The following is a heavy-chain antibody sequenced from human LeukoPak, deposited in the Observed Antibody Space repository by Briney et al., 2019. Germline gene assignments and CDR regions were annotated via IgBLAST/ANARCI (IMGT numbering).Heavy chain of an antibody. Sequence: GGSLKTPRKSFGYNFLSLLIDLVRQSSGEGLGWVGIIFHGDSDTKFSPSFEGSVTLAVDKSTNTAYIEWPNLRASDTAIYSCGRLGAGNSKVFDVWGQGTMIAVAS. V-gene: IGHV5-51*01. CDR2: IFHGDSDT. CDR1: GYNFLSLL. CDR3: GRLGAGNSKVFDV. D-gene: IGHD1-26*01. J-gene: IGHJ3*01.